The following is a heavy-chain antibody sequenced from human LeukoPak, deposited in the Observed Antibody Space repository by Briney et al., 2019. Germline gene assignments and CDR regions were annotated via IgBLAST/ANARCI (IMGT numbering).Heavy chain of an antibody. CDR1: GYTFSNYG. CDR2: ISGYNGDT. J-gene: IGHJ5*02. V-gene: IGHV1-18*01. Sequence: ASVKVSCKASGYTFSNYGLAWVRQAPGQGLEWMGWISGYNGDTKYAQKLQGRVTMTTDTTTTTVYMELRSLRSDDTAVYYCARVTSSGLVDRWGQGTLVTVSS. CDR3: ARVTSSGLVDR. D-gene: IGHD6-6*01.